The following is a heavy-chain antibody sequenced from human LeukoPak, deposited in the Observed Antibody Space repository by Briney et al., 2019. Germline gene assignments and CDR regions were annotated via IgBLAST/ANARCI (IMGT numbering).Heavy chain of an antibody. Sequence: GGSLRLSCAASGFTFSSYGMSWVRQAPGKGLEWVSAISGSGGSTYYADSVKGRFTISRDNSKNTLYLQMNSLRAEDAAVYYCAKAPVTSCRGAYCYPFDYWGQGTLVTVSS. D-gene: IGHD2-21*01. J-gene: IGHJ4*02. V-gene: IGHV3-23*01. CDR2: ISGSGGST. CDR1: GFTFSSYG. CDR3: AKAPVTSCRGAYCYPFDY.